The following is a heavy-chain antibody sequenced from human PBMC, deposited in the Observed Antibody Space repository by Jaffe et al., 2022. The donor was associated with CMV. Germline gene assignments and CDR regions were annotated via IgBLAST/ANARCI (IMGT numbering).Heavy chain of an antibody. CDR3: ASGNYDSSGYYYVSFPD. Sequence: QVQLQESGPGLVKPSETLSLTCTVSGGSVSSGSYYWSWIRQPPGKGLEWIGYIYYSGSTNYNPSLKSRVTISVDTSKNQFSLKLSSVTAADTAVYYCASGNYDSSGYYYVSFPDWGQGTLVTVSS. D-gene: IGHD3-22*01. V-gene: IGHV4-61*01. CDR2: IYYSGST. CDR1: GGSVSSGSYY. J-gene: IGHJ4*02.